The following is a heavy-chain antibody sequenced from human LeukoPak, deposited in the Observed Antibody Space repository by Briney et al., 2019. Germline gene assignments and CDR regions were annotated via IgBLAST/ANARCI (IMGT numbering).Heavy chain of an antibody. D-gene: IGHD3-22*01. CDR1: GGSFSGYY. J-gene: IGHJ4*02. Sequence: SETLSLTCAVYGGSFSGYYCSWIRQPPGKGLEWIGEINHSGSTNYNPSLKSRVTISVDTSKNQFSLKLSSVTAADTAVYYCARVGRTGTMIVVVNYYFDYWGQGTLVTVSS. CDR3: ARVGRTGTMIVVVNYYFDY. V-gene: IGHV4-34*01. CDR2: INHSGST.